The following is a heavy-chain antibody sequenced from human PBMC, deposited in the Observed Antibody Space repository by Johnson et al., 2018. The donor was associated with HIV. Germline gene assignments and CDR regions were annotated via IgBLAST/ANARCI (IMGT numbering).Heavy chain of an antibody. CDR1: GFAFSNFA. CDR2: ISYDGSNK. D-gene: IGHD5-24*01. J-gene: IGHJ3*02. CDR3: ARDKEMATRERLMSAFEI. Sequence: VQLVESGGGVVQPGRSLRLSCAASGFAFSNFAMHWVRQAPGKGLEWVAVISYDGSNKYYADSVKGRFTISRDNSKNTLYLQMNSLRAEDAAVYYCARDKEMATRERLMSAFEIWGQGTMVTVSS. V-gene: IGHV3-30*04.